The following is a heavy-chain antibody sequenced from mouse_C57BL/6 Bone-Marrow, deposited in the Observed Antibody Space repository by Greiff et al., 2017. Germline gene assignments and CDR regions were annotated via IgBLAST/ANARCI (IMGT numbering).Heavy chain of an antibody. V-gene: IGHV1-81*01. J-gene: IGHJ2*01. Sequence: QVQLQQSGAELARPGASVKLSCKASGYTFTSYGISWVKQRPGQGLEWIGEIYPRSGNTYYNEKFKGKATLTADKSSSTAYMELRSLTSEDSAVSFGASFYYSTSHFDYWGQGTTLTVSS. CDR2: IYPRSGNT. D-gene: IGHD2-5*01. CDR1: GYTFTSYG. CDR3: ASFYYSTSHFDY.